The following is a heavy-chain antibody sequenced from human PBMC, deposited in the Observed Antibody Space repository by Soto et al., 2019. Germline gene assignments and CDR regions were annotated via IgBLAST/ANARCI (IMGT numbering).Heavy chain of an antibody. J-gene: IGHJ4*02. Sequence: EVQLVESGGGLVQPGGSLRLSCVASGFMFDYYAMNWVRQAPGKGLEWVSWISPGGDRIYYAESLKGRITIPRDNARNSLSQQMNILSDEDTAVYYCTKSADSAGWVVDFWGQGTLVTVSS. CDR1: GFMFDYYA. CDR2: ISPGGDRI. D-gene: IGHD6-19*01. V-gene: IGHV3-48*02. CDR3: TKSADSAGWVVDF.